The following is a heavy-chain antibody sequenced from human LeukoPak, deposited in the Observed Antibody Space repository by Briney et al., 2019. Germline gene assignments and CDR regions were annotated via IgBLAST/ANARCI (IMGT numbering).Heavy chain of an antibody. J-gene: IGHJ2*01. CDR3: VRGPHASGYVNPVLSSWYFDL. D-gene: IGHD3-10*01. V-gene: IGHV3-48*04. Sequence: PGGSLRLSCAASGFTFSSYSMNWVRQAPGKGLEWVSYISSSSSTIYYADSVKGRFTISRDNAKNSLYLQMNSLRAEDTAVYYCVRGPHASGYVNPVLSSWYFDLWGRGTLVSVSS. CDR2: ISSSSSTI. CDR1: GFTFSSYS.